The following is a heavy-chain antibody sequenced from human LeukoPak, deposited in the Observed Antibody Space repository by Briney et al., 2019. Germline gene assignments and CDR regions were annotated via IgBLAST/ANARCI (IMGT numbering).Heavy chain of an antibody. J-gene: IGHJ4*02. Sequence: PGGSLRLSCTASGFTFINYSMNWVRQAPGKGLEWVSSISTNSAFIYYADSVRGRFTISRDNTKNSLYLQMNSLRAEDTAVYYCAREGGKRGYSYGYPDYWGQGTLVTVSS. CDR3: AREGGKRGYSYGYPDY. CDR1: GFTFINYS. V-gene: IGHV3-21*01. CDR2: ISTNSAFI. D-gene: IGHD5-18*01.